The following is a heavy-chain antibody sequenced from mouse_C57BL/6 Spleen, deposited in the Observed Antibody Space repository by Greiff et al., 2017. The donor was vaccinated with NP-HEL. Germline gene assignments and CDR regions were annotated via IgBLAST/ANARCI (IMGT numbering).Heavy chain of an antibody. V-gene: IGHV1-52*01. CDR1: GYTFTSYW. Sequence: VQLQQSGAELVRPGSSVKLSCKASGYTFTSYWMHWVKQRPIQGLEWIGNIDPSDSETDYNQKFKDKATLTVDKSSSTAYMQLSSLTSEDSAVYYCASGTWGYFDVWGTGTTVTVSS. CDR2: IDPSDSET. D-gene: IGHD4-1*01. J-gene: IGHJ1*03. CDR3: ASGTWGYFDV.